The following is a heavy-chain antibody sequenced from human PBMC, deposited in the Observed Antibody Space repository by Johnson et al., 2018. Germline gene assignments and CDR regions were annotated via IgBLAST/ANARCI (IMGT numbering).Heavy chain of an antibody. V-gene: IGHV4-59*01. D-gene: IGHD6-19*01. J-gene: IGHJ6*02. CDR2: IYYSGST. Sequence: QVQLQESGPGLVKPSETLSLTCTVSGGSITSYYWSWIRQPPGKGLEWIGYIYYSGSTNYNPSLKSRVTISEDTSKNQFSLKLSSVTAADTAVYYCARAAAVAATYGMDVWGQGTTVTVS. CDR3: ARAAAVAATYGMDV. CDR1: GGSITSYY.